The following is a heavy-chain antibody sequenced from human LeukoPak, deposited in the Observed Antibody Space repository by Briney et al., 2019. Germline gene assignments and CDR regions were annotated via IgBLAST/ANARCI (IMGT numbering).Heavy chain of an antibody. CDR2: ISGSGGST. CDR3: ARDWTSSSWLNWFDP. CDR1: GFTFSSYA. D-gene: IGHD6-13*01. V-gene: IGHV3-23*01. Sequence: GGSLRLSCAASGFTFSSYAMSWVRQAPGKGLEWVSAISGSGGSTYYADSVKGRFTISRDNSKNSLYLQMNSLRAEDTAVYYCARDWTSSSWLNWFDPWGQGTLVTVSS. J-gene: IGHJ5*02.